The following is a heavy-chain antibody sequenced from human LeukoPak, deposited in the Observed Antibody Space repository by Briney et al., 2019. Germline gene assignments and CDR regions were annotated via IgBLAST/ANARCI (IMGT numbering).Heavy chain of an antibody. CDR1: GYTFTSYG. Sequence: ASVKVSCKASGYTFTSYGISWVRQAPGQGLEWMGWISAYNGNTNYAQKLRGRVTMTTDTSTSTAYMELRSLRSDDTAVYYCARDGYSYGFVYYYYYGMDVWGQGTTVTVSS. CDR2: ISAYNGNT. J-gene: IGHJ6*02. D-gene: IGHD5-18*01. CDR3: ARDGYSYGFVYYYYYGMDV. V-gene: IGHV1-18*01.